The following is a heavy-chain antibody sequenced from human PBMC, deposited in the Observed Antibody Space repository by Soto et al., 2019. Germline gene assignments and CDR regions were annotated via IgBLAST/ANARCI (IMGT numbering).Heavy chain of an antibody. Sequence: LRLSCAASGFTFSDYYMSWIRQAPGKGLEWVSYISSSGSTIYYADSVKGRFTISRDNAKNSLYLQMNSLRAEDTAVYYCARDLTYDFWSGYYYGMDVWGQGATVTVSS. CDR1: GFTFSDYY. D-gene: IGHD3-3*01. CDR2: ISSSGSTI. J-gene: IGHJ6*02. CDR3: ARDLTYDFWSGYYYGMDV. V-gene: IGHV3-11*01.